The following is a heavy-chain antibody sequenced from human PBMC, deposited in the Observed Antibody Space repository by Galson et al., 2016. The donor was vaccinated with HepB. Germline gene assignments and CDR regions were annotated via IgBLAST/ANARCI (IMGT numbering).Heavy chain of an antibody. Sequence: QSGAAVKKSGESLTISCKGSGYTFTGDWIGWVRQMPGKGLEWLGIIYPGDSETRYSPSFEGQVTISADKSINTAYLQWSSLKSSDTAIYYCARPRYSDGSGSYLFDPWGQGTLVTVSS. CDR2: IYPGDSET. CDR1: GYTFTGDW. V-gene: IGHV5-51*01. J-gene: IGHJ5*02. CDR3: ARPRYSDGSGSYLFDP. D-gene: IGHD3-10*01.